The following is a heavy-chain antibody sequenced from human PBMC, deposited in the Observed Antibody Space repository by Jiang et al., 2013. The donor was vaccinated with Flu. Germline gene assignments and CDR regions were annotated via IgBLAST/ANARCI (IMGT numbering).Heavy chain of an antibody. D-gene: IGHD4-17*01. J-gene: IGHJ5*02. CDR3: ARLTTVTESYSWFDP. CDR1: DTPFTGYY. CDR2: INPNSGGT. V-gene: IGHV1-2*04. Sequence: SGAEVKKDRGGLSEGLLQGFWDTPFTGYYMHWVRQAPGQGLEWMGWINPNSGGTNYAQKFQGWVTMTRDTSISTAYMELSRLRSDDTAVYYCARLTTVTESYSWFDPWGPGNPGHRLL.